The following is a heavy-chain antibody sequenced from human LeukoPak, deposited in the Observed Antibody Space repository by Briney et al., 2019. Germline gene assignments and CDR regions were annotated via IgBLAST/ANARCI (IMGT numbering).Heavy chain of an antibody. CDR1: GFTFSSYG. Sequence: PGGTLRLSCAASGFTFSSYGMNWVRQAPGKGLEWVAGISDGGGSTYYADSVKGRFTISRDNSMNTLYLQMNSLRDEDTAVYYCATSKYSSGWYYFDYWGQGTLVTVSS. V-gene: IGHV3-23*01. CDR2: ISDGGGST. J-gene: IGHJ4*02. D-gene: IGHD6-19*01. CDR3: ATSKYSSGWYYFDY.